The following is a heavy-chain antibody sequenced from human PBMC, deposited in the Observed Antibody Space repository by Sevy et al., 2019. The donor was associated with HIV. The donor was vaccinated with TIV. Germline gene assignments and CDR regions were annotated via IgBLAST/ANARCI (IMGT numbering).Heavy chain of an antibody. CDR1: GFTFDDYT. J-gene: IGHJ6*02. CDR2: ISWDGGST. V-gene: IGHV3-43*01. D-gene: IGHD6-13*01. CDR3: AKDSSSRVGYYYGMDV. Sequence: GGSLRLSCAASGFTFDDYTMHWVRQAPGKGLERVSLISWDGGSTYYADSVKGRFTISRDNSKNSLYLQMNSLRTEDTALYYCAKDSSSRVGYYYGMDVWGQGTTVTVSS.